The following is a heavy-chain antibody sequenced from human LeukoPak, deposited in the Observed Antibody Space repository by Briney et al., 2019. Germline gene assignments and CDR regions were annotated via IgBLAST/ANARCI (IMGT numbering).Heavy chain of an antibody. V-gene: IGHV3-49*04. J-gene: IGHJ6*02. CDR2: IRSKAYGGTT. CDR3: TRDRVGATDGMDV. CDR1: GFTFGDYA. D-gene: IGHD1-26*01. Sequence: GGSLRLSCTAPGFTFGDYAMSWVRQAPGKGLEWVGFIRSKAYGGTTEYAASVKGRFTISRDDSKSIAYLQMNSLKTEDTAVYYCTRDRVGATDGMDVWGQGTTVTVSS.